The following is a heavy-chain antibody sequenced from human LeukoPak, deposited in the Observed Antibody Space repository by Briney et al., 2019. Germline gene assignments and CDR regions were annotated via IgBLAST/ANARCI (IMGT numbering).Heavy chain of an antibody. V-gene: IGHV1-2*02. CDR3: ARERDIVVVVAAILGY. D-gene: IGHD2-15*01. CDR1: GYTFTGYY. J-gene: IGHJ4*02. Sequence: ASEKVSCKASGYTFTGYYMHWVRQAPGQGLEWMGWINPNSRGTNYAQKFQGRVTMTRDPSISTAYMELSRLRSDDTAVYYCARERDIVVVVAAILGYWGQGTLVTVSS. CDR2: INPNSRGT.